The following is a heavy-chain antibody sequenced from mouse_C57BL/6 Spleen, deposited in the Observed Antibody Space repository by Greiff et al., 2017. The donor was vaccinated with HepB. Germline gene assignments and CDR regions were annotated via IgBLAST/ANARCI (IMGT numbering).Heavy chain of an antibody. J-gene: IGHJ2*01. Sequence: EVQGVESGGDLVKPGGSLKLSCAASGFTFSSYGMSWVRQTPDKRLEWVATISSGGSYTYYPDSVKGRFTISRDNAKNTLYLQMSSLKSEDTAMYYCARHDDGGCYFDYWGQGTTLTVSS. CDR1: GFTFSSYG. CDR2: ISSGGSYT. CDR3: ARHDDGGCYFDY. V-gene: IGHV5-6*01. D-gene: IGHD2-12*01.